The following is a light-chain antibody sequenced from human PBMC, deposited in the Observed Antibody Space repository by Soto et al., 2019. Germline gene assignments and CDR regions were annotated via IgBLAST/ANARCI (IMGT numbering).Light chain of an antibody. CDR1: QSVKSS. V-gene: IGKV3-15*01. J-gene: IGKJ1*01. Sequence: EIVMTQSPATLSVSPGERATLSCRASQSVKSSLAWYQHKPGQLPRLLIYGASTRATGVPLRFSGSGSGTDFTLTISSLRSEDSAIYYCQQYFEWPPMTFGQGTKVEI. CDR2: GAS. CDR3: QQYFEWPPMT.